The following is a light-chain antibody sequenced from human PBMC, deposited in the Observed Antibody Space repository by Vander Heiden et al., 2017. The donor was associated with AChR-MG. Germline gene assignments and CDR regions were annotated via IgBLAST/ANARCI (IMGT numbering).Light chain of an antibody. V-gene: IGLV3-19*01. CDR1: SPRRYY. Sequence: SSELTQDPAVSVALGQTVKITCQGDSPRRYYASWYQQKPGQAPVRVSHGKNSRAAGISDRFSGSSSGNTAYLPIAWAQAKDEGDYYGSSRGSGGNFHVVFGGGPKLTVI. J-gene: IGLJ2*01. CDR3: SSRGSGGNFHVV. CDR2: GKN.